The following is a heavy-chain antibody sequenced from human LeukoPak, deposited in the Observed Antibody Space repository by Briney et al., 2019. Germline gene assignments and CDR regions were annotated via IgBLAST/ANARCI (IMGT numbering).Heavy chain of an antibody. V-gene: IGHV3-53*01. CDR3: ARAKPKNMVRGLIMRRESRYYFDY. D-gene: IGHD3-10*01. J-gene: IGHJ4*02. CDR1: EFTVSSNY. CDR2: IYSGGST. Sequence: GGSLRLSCAASEFTVSSNYISWVRQAPGEWLGWVSVIYSGGSTYYADSVKGRFTISRDNSKSTLYIQMNSLRAEDTTVYYCARAKPKNMVRGLIMRRESRYYFDYWGQGTLVTVSS.